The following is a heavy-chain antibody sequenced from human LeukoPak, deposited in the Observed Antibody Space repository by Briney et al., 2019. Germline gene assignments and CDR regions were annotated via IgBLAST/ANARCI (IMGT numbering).Heavy chain of an antibody. Sequence: GGSLRHFCAASGFTFSSYAMTWVRQAPGKGLEWVSGISGSGDTTYYADSVKGRFTISRDNSKNTLYVQMNSLRAEDTAVYYCARVWGDTAMVTLDYWGQGTLVTVSS. D-gene: IGHD5-18*01. V-gene: IGHV3-23*01. CDR2: ISGSGDTT. CDR3: ARVWGDTAMVTLDY. J-gene: IGHJ4*02. CDR1: GFTFSSYA.